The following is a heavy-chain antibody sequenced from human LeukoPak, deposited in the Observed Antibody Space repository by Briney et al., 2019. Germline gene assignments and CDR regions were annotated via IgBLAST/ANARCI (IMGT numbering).Heavy chain of an antibody. Sequence: SETLSLTCAVYGGSFSGYYWSWIRQPPGKGLEWIGEINHSGSTNYNPSLKSRVTISVDTSKNQFSLKLSSVTAADTAVYYCARALVCSSTSCYGGGHWFDPWGQGTLVTVSS. V-gene: IGHV4-34*01. D-gene: IGHD2-2*01. CDR3: ARALVCSSTSCYGGGHWFDP. J-gene: IGHJ5*02. CDR1: GGSFSGYY. CDR2: INHSGST.